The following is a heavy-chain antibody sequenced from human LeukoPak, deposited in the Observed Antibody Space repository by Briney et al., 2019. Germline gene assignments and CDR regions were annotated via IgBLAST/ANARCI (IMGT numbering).Heavy chain of an antibody. CDR1: GFTFSSYA. V-gene: IGHV3-30-3*02. Sequence: PGGSLRLSCAASGFTFSSYAMHWVRQAPGKGLEWVAVISYDGSNKYYADSVKGRFTISRDNSKNTLYLQMNSLRAEDTAVYYCASTQYSSGWRDYFDYWGQGTLVTVSS. J-gene: IGHJ4*02. D-gene: IGHD6-19*01. CDR3: ASTQYSSGWRDYFDY. CDR2: ISYDGSNK.